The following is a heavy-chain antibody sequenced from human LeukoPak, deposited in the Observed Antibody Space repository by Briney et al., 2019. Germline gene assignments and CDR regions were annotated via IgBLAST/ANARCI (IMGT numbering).Heavy chain of an antibody. CDR1: GYSITSGYY. J-gene: IGHJ4*02. CDR2: IYHSGST. CDR3: ARLQTSGSYYY. D-gene: IGHD1-26*01. V-gene: IGHV4-38-2*02. Sequence: SETLSLTCTVSGYSITSGYYWGWIRQPPGKGLEWIGSIYHSGSTNYNPSLKSRVTISVDTSKNQFSLKLSSVTAADTAVYYCARLQTSGSYYYWGQGTLVTVSS.